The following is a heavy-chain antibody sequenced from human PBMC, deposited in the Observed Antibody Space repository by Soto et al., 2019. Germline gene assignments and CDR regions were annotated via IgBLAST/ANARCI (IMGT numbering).Heavy chain of an antibody. CDR3: ARGAAARRQGGYCYYYMDV. V-gene: IGHV6-1*01. J-gene: IGHJ6*03. D-gene: IGHD6-13*01. CDR2: TYYRSKWYN. CDR1: GDSVSSNSAA. Sequence: PSQTLSLTCAISGDSVSSNSAAWNWIRQSPSRGLEWLGRTYYRSKWYNDYAVSVKSRITINPDTSKNQFSLQLNSVTPEDTAVYYCARGAAARRQGGYCYYYMDVWGKGTTVTVSS.